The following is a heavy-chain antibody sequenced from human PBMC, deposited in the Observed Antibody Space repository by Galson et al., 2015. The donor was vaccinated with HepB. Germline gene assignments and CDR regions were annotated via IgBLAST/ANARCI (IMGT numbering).Heavy chain of an antibody. CDR2: ISYDGSNK. V-gene: IGHV3-30*04. CDR3: ARGPSSGWFFDY. Sequence: SLRLSCAASGFTFSSYAMHWVRQAPGKGLEWVAVISYDGSNKYYADSVKGRFTISRDNSKNTLYLQMNSLRAEDTAVYYCARGPSSGWFFDYWGQGTLVTVSS. D-gene: IGHD6-19*01. J-gene: IGHJ4*02. CDR1: GFTFSSYA.